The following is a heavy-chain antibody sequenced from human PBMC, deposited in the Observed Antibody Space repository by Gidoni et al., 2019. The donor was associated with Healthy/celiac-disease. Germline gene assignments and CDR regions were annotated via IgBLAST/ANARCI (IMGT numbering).Heavy chain of an antibody. Sequence: QVQLVQSGAEGKKPGSSVEVSCKASGGTFSSYAISWVRQAPGQGLEWMGGIIPIFGTANYAQKFQGRVTITADESTSTAYMELSSLRSEDTAVYYCAREFGITGTTGPRFDYWGQGTLVTVSS. CDR3: AREFGITGTTGPRFDY. CDR1: GGTFSSYA. V-gene: IGHV1-69*01. J-gene: IGHJ4*02. CDR2: IIPIFGTA. D-gene: IGHD1-20*01.